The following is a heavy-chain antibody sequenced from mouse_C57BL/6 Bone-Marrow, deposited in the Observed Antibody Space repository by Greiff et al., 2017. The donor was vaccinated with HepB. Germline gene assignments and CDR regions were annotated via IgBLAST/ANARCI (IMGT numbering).Heavy chain of an antibody. V-gene: IGHV14-2*01. CDR1: GFNIKDYY. CDR2: IDPEDGET. Sequence: EVQLVESGAELVKPGASVKLSCTASGFNIKDYYMHWVKQRTEQGLEWIGRIDPEDGETKYAPKFQGKATITADTSSNPASMKLSILTAEDTAVYSCARYYYGSSWGDFDGWGTGTTVTVSS. J-gene: IGHJ1*03. CDR3: ARYYYGSSWGDFDG. D-gene: IGHD1-1*01.